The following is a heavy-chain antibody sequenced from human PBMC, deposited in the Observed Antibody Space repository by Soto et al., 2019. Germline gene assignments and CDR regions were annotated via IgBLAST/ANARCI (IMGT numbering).Heavy chain of an antibody. J-gene: IGHJ3*02. Sequence: VQLVESGGGLVKPGGSLRLSCAASGFTFTNAWMTWVRQGPGKGLEWVGRIKSKSDGGTIDYAAPVKGRFTISRDDSKNTLYLQMNSLKTEATAVYYCTTGPNLRPLAAFDIWGQGTVVTVSS. CDR1: GFTFTNAW. CDR2: IKSKSDGGTI. CDR3: TTGPNLRPLAAFDI. V-gene: IGHV3-15*01.